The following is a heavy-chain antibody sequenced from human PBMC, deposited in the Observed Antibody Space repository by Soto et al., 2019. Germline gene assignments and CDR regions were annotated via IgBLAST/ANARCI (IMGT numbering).Heavy chain of an antibody. Sequence: SETLSLTCTASGGSISSSSYYWGWIPQPPGKGLEWIGSIYYSGSTYYNPSLKSRVTISVDTSKNQFSLKLSSVTAADTAVYYCASGEAVATVYDAFDIWGQGTMVTVSS. J-gene: IGHJ3*02. CDR3: ASGEAVATVYDAFDI. CDR1: GGSISSSSYY. CDR2: IYYSGST. D-gene: IGHD5-12*01. V-gene: IGHV4-39*01.